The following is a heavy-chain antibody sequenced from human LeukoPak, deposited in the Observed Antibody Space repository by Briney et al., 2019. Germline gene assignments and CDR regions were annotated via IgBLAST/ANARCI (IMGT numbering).Heavy chain of an antibody. CDR1: GGSFSGYY. V-gene: IGHV4-34*01. J-gene: IGHJ4*02. CDR3: ARGPCRTSCPRSWYFDY. CDR2: INHSGST. D-gene: IGHD2-2*01. Sequence: PSETLSLTCAVYGGSFSGYYWTWIRQPPGKGLEWIGEINHSGSTTYKPSLPCRVTISVDTSKNHFSLRLTSVTAADTAVYYCARGPCRTSCPRSWYFDYWGQGTLVTVSS.